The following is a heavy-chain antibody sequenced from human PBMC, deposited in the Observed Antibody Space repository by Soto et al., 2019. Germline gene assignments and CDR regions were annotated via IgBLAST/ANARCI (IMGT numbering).Heavy chain of an antibody. CDR2: IIPILGIA. CDR1: GGTFSSYT. V-gene: IGHV1-69*02. D-gene: IGHD3-3*01. J-gene: IGHJ4*02. CDR3: ATAALRFLEWFSGY. Sequence: GASVKVSCKASGGTFSSYTISWVRQAPGQGLEWMGRIIPILGIANYAQKFQGRVTITADKSTSTAYMELSSLRSEDTAVYYCATAALRFLEWFSGYRGQGTLVTVSS.